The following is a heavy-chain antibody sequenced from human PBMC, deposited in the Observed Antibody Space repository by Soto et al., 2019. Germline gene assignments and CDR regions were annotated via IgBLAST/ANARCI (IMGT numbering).Heavy chain of an antibody. D-gene: IGHD2-15*01. V-gene: IGHV1-69*13. Sequence: ASVKVSCKASGGTFSSYAISWVRQAPGQGLEWMGGIIPIFGTANYAQKFQGRVTITADESTSTAYMELSSLRSEDTAVYYCARAGVVVVAATQGYYYYGMDVWGQGTTVTVSS. CDR1: GGTFSSYA. CDR3: ARAGVVVVAATQGYYYYGMDV. CDR2: IIPIFGTA. J-gene: IGHJ6*02.